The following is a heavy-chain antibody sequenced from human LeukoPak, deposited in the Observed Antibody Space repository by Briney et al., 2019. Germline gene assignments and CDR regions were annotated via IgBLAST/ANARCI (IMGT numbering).Heavy chain of an antibody. D-gene: IGHD5-12*01. Sequence: PSETLSLTCTVSGGSISSYYWSWNRQPAGKGLEWIGRIYTSGSTNYNPSLKSRVTMSVDTSRNQFSLQLSSVTAVDTAVYYCARRHNGYDPYFDYWGQGTLVTVSS. CDR3: ARRHNGYDPYFDY. CDR1: GGSISSYY. J-gene: IGHJ4*02. CDR2: IYTSGST. V-gene: IGHV4-4*07.